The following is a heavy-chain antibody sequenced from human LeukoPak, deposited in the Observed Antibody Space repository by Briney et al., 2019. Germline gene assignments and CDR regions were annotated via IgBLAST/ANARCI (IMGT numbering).Heavy chain of an antibody. CDR2: ISSSSSYI. CDR1: GFTFSSYS. D-gene: IGHD3-10*01. CDR3: ARVNDYDSGSLYRPIDY. Sequence: GGSLRLSCAASGFTFSSYSMNWVRQAPGKGLEWVSSISSSSSYIYYADLVKGRFTISRDNAKNSLYLQMNSLRAEDTAVYSCARVNDYDSGSLYRPIDYWGQGTLVTVSS. J-gene: IGHJ4*02. V-gene: IGHV3-21*01.